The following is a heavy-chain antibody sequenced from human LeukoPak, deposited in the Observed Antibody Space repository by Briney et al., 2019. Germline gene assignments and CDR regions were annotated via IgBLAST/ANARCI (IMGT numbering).Heavy chain of an antibody. Sequence: SVKVSCKAPGGTFSSYAISWVRQAPGQGLEWMGRIIPIFGTANYAQKFQGRVTITTDESTSTAYMELSSLRSEDTAVYYCAREYYSGYGLGRHPFDYWGQGTLVTVSS. V-gene: IGHV1-69*05. CDR3: AREYYSGYGLGRHPFDY. J-gene: IGHJ4*02. CDR2: IIPIFGTA. CDR1: GGTFSSYA. D-gene: IGHD5-12*01.